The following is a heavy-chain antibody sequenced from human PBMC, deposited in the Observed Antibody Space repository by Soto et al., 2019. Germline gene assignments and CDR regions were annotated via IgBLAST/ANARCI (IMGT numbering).Heavy chain of an antibody. D-gene: IGHD2-15*01. V-gene: IGHV1-46*01. CDR3: ARYRVDCSGGSCYHYYFGMDV. J-gene: IGHJ6*02. Sequence: ASVKVSCKASGYTFTTYYMHWVRQAPGQGLEWMGIIDPSGGSTTYAQKFQGRVTMTRDTSTSTVYMELISLRSEDTAVYYCARYRVDCSGGSCYHYYFGMDVWGQGTTVTVSS. CDR2: IDPSGGST. CDR1: GYTFTTYY.